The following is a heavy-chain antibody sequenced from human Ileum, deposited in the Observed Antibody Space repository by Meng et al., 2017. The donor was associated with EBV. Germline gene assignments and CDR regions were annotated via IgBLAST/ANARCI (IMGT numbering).Heavy chain of an antibody. CDR3: ASRPGFNIGPFDF. J-gene: IGHJ4*02. Sequence: HGHLWQSGAEVKKPGAARKLSCKASGYTFTRYPIHWVRQAPGQRPEWMGWINTDNGETEFSQKFQGRVTITRDTSATTAYMELISLRSEDTAVYYCASRPGFNIGPFDFWGQGTLVTVSS. CDR1: GYTFTRYP. CDR2: INTDNGET. V-gene: IGHV1-3*04. D-gene: IGHD3/OR15-3a*01.